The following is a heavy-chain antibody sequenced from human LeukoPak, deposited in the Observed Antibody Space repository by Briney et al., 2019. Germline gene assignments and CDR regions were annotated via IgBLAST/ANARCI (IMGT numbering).Heavy chain of an antibody. CDR3: ARDGGHGSGSYYRYVDT. CDR2: IYSDGTI. Sequence: SETLSLTCTVSGGSISRYYWSWIRQPAGKGLEWIGRIYSDGTITYNPSLKSRVTILLDTSKNQFSLKLTSVTAADTAVYYYARDGGHGSGSYYRYVDTWGQGTLVTVSS. CDR1: GGSISRYY. V-gene: IGHV4-4*07. J-gene: IGHJ4*02. D-gene: IGHD3-10*01.